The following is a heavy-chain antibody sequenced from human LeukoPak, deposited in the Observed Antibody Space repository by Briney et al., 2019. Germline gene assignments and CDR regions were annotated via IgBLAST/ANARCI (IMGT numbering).Heavy chain of an antibody. CDR1: GFTFGGYG. CDR3: TRYNNDHFDY. CDR2: IAYDGSRA. Sequence: GGSLRLSCAGSGFTFGGYGMHWFRRTPGKGLEWVAVIAYDGSRAFYADSVKGRFTISRDNSKNTMSVQMDDLRAEDTAVYYCTRYNNDHFDYWGQGTLVTVSS. J-gene: IGHJ4*02. D-gene: IGHD1-14*01. V-gene: IGHV3-33*01.